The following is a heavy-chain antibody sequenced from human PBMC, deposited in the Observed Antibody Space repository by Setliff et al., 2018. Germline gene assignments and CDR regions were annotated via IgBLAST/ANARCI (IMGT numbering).Heavy chain of an antibody. Sequence: SGGSLRLSCAASGFTFSSHTMNWVRQGPGKGLEWVSRTHIDGITVYSDAVKGRSIIYRDNARNSLHLQMNSLRAEDTAIYFCARRLPYYGMDVWGQGTTVTVSS. V-gene: IGHV3-48*03. D-gene: IGHD2-15*01. CDR2: THIDGITV. CDR3: ARRLPYYGMDV. CDR1: GFTFSSHT. J-gene: IGHJ6*02.